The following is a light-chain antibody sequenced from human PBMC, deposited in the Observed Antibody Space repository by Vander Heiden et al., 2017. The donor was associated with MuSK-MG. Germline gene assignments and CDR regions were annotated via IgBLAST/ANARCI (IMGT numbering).Light chain of an antibody. V-gene: IGKV3-15*01. CDR2: GAS. CDR3: QHYNNWPPYT. J-gene: IGKJ2*01. Sequence: EIVMTQSPATLSVSPGERATLSCRASQSVSSKLAWYQQKPGQAPRLLIYGASTRATGIPARFSGSGSGTEFTLTISSLQSEDFAVYYCQHYNNWPPYTFGQGTKLXIK. CDR1: QSVSSK.